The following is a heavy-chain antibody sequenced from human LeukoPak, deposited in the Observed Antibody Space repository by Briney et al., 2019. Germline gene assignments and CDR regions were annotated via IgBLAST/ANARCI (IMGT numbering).Heavy chain of an antibody. V-gene: IGHV3-13*01. CDR2: IGTAGDT. CDR1: GFTFSSYD. CDR3: ANIYDFWLPYDY. D-gene: IGHD3-3*01. Sequence: GGSLRLSCAASGFTFSSYDMHWVRQATGKGLEWVSAIGTAGDTYYPGSVKGRFTISRDNSKNTLYLQMNSLRAEDTAVYYCANIYDFWLPYDYWGQGTLVTVSS. J-gene: IGHJ4*02.